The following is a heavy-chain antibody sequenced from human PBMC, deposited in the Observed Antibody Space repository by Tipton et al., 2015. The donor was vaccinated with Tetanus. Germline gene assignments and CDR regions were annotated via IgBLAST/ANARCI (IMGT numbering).Heavy chain of an antibody. Sequence: TLSLTCTVFGGSISSYYWSWIRQPPGKGLEWIGYIYYSGSTNYNPSLKSRVTLSLDTARGQFSLKLTSVTAADAAVYFCARDRRDFAYDSRGFYSPLYYFDNWGQGLRVTVSS. V-gene: IGHV4-4*08. J-gene: IGHJ4*02. CDR1: GGSISSYY. D-gene: IGHD3-22*01. CDR2: IYYSGST. CDR3: ARDRRDFAYDSRGFYSPLYYFDN.